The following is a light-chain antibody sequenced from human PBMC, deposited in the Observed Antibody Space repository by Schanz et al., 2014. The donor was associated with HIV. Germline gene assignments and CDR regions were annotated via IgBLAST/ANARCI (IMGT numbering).Light chain of an antibody. CDR2: EVT. Sequence: QSALTQPASVSGSPGQSITISCTGTSSDVGGYDYVSWYQQHPGKAPKLMIYEVTKRPSGVPDRFSGSKSGNTASLTVSGLQAEDEADYYCASWDDSLNDFVFGTGTKVTVL. J-gene: IGLJ1*01. V-gene: IGLV2-8*01. CDR3: ASWDDSLNDFV. CDR1: SSDVGGYDY.